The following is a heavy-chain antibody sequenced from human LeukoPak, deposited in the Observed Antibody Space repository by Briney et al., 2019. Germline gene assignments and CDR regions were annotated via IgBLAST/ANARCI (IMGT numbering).Heavy chain of an antibody. CDR2: ISSNGGST. CDR1: GFTFSSYA. D-gene: IGHD3-3*01. J-gene: IGHJ6*03. V-gene: IGHV3-64*01. CDR3: ARVGGEDFWGYYYYMDV. Sequence: GGSLRLSCAASGFTFSSYAMHWVRQAPGKGLEYVSAISSNGGSTYYANSVKGRFTISRDNSKNTLYLQMGSLRAEDMAVYYCARVGGEDFWGYYYYMDVWDKGTTVTVSS.